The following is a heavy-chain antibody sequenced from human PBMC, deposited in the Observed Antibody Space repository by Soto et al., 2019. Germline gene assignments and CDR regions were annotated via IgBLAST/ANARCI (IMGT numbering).Heavy chain of an antibody. Sequence: VQVSCKASGYTFTGYYMHWVRQAPGQGLEWMGWINPNSGGTNYAQKFQGWVTMTRDTSISTAYMELSRLRSDDTAVYYCARAIAAAGAYYGMDVWGQGTTVTVSS. J-gene: IGHJ6*02. D-gene: IGHD6-13*01. CDR2: INPNSGGT. CDR1: GYTFTGYY. V-gene: IGHV1-2*04. CDR3: ARAIAAAGAYYGMDV.